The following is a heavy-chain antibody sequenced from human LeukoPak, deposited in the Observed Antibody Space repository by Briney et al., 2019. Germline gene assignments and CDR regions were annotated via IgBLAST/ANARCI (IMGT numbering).Heavy chain of an antibody. CDR1: GYTFTSYD. Sequence: ASVKVSCKASGYTFTSYDINWVRQATGQGLEWMGWMNPNSGNTGYAQKFQGRVTITADKSTSTAYMELSSLRSEDTAVYYCARGTYYDFWSGVYWGQGTLVTVSS. D-gene: IGHD3-3*01. CDR2: MNPNSGNT. J-gene: IGHJ4*02. CDR3: ARGTYYDFWSGVY. V-gene: IGHV1-8*03.